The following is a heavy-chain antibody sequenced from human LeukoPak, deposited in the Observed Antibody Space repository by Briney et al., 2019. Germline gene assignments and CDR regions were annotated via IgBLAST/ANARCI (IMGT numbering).Heavy chain of an antibody. J-gene: IGHJ4*02. CDR1: GFTFSSHW. Sequence: GGSLRLSCETSGFTFSSHWMHWVRQVPGKGLVWVSRINSDGSSTSYGDSVKGRFTISRDNAKNSLYLQMNSLRAEDTAVYYCARGGEDIVVVPAAMGIDYWGQGTLVTVSS. CDR3: ARGGEDIVVVPAAMGIDY. D-gene: IGHD2-2*01. V-gene: IGHV3-74*01. CDR2: INSDGSST.